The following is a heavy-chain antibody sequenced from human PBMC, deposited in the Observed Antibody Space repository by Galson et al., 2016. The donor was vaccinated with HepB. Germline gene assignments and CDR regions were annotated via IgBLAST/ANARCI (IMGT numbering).Heavy chain of an antibody. CDR3: AREGAQMAVAGTAFDY. CDR2: LPTNGLSQ. J-gene: IGHJ4*02. CDR1: GFSVNTYA. D-gene: IGHD6-19*01. V-gene: IGHV3-30-3*01. Sequence: SLRLSCAASGFSVNTYAVNWVRQAPGKGLEWVAVLPTNGLSQHYSDSVKGRFTISKDNSKNTLYLQMNSLRAEDTAVYYCAREGAQMAVAGTAFDYWGQGTLVTVSS.